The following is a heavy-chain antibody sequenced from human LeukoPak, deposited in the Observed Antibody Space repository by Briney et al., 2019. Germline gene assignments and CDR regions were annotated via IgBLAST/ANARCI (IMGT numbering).Heavy chain of an antibody. D-gene: IGHD5-12*01. CDR3: AGSWLYRDYFEY. J-gene: IGHJ4*02. CDR1: GFPFSSYG. V-gene: IGHV3-30*03. CDR2: LSYDGSNE. Sequence: QPGRSLRLSCAASGFPFSSYGMHWVRQAPGKGLEWVAVLSYDGSNEYYADSVKGRFTISRDNSKNTLYLQMNSLRVEDTAVYYCAGSWLYRDYFEYWGQRTLVTVSS.